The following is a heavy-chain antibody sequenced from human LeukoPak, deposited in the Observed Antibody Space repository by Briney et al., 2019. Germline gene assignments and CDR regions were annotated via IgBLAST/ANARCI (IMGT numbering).Heavy chain of an antibody. CDR3: ARAPVATPSEFDY. V-gene: IGHV4-31*11. D-gene: IGHD5-12*01. J-gene: IGHJ4*02. Sequence: PSETQSLTCAVSGDSISSGGYWWSWIRQHPGKGQEWIGYISYGGNTYYNPSLKSRVAISADTPKNQFSLKLSSTTAADTAVYYCARAPVATPSEFDYWGQGTLVTVSS. CDR1: GDSISSGGYW. CDR2: ISYGGNT.